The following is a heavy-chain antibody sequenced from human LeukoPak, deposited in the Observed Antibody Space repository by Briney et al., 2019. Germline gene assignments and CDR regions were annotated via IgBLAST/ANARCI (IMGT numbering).Heavy chain of an antibody. CDR2: ISGSGGST. J-gene: IGHJ4*02. D-gene: IGHD6-13*01. V-gene: IGHV3-23*01. CDR3: AKISIAAAGRKEDY. CDR1: GFTFSSYA. Sequence: SGGSLRLSCAASGFTFSSYAMSWVRQAPGKGLEWVSAISGSGGSTYYADSVKGRFTISRDNSKNTLYLQMNSLRAEDTAVYYCAKISIAAAGRKEDYWGQGTLVTVSS.